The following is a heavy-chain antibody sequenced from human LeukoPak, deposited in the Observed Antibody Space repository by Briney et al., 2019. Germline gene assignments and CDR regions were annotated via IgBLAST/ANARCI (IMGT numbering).Heavy chain of an antibody. J-gene: IGHJ4*02. CDR2: ITSDSSVI. CDR1: GITFSTYS. Sequence: GGSLRLSCAASGITFSTYSMNWVRQAPGKGLEWGAYITSDSSVIYYADSVKGRFTISRDNAKNSLYLQMNSLRAEDTALYYCAKDISPFSGPFDYWGQGTLVTVSS. V-gene: IGHV3-48*04. D-gene: IGHD5-12*01. CDR3: AKDISPFSGPFDY.